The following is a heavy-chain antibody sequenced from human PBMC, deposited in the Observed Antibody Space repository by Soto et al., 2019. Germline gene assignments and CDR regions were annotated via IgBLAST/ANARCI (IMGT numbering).Heavy chain of an antibody. CDR2: INANNGGA. CDR3: AREGARASLAHKNNWFDT. V-gene: IGHV1-2*02. D-gene: IGHD1-1*01. Sequence: ASVKVSCKPSGYTFTDYHIHWVRQAPGQGLEFMGWINANNGGAGSAQQFQGRVTVTRDTSISTVYMELSNLRSDDTAVYYCAREGARASLAHKNNWFDTWGQGTRATVSS. CDR1: GYTFTDYH. J-gene: IGHJ5*02.